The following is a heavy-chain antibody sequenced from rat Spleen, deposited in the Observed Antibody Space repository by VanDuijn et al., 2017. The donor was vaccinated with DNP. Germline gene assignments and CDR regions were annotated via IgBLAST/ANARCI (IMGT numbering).Heavy chain of an antibody. CDR2: ISYDGGRT. V-gene: IGHV5-20*01. CDR3: ATDYGSLNWFAY. Sequence: EVQLVESGGGLVQPGRSLKLSCAASGFTFSDYYMAWVRQAPAKGLEWVSYISYDGGRTYYGDSVKGRFTISRDDAQRTLYLQMDSLRSEDTATYYCATDYGSLNWFAYWGQGTLVTVSS. J-gene: IGHJ3*01. CDR1: GFTFSDYY. D-gene: IGHD1-3*01.